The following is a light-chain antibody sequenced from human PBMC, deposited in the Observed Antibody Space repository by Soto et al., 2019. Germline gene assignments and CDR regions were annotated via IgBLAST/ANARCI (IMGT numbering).Light chain of an antibody. CDR3: QSYDSSLSGVV. CDR2: GNS. Sequence: QSVLTQPPSVSGAPGQRVTISCTGSSSNIGAGYDVHWYQPLPGTAHKLLIYGNSNRPSVVPDRFAGSKSGTSASLAITRHHAEDDADYYCQSYDSSLSGVVFGGGTKLTVL. CDR1: SSNIGAGYD. J-gene: IGLJ2*01. V-gene: IGLV1-40*01.